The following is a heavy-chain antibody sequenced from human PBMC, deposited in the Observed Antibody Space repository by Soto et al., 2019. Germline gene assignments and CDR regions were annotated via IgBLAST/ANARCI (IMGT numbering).Heavy chain of an antibody. V-gene: IGHV3-30*18. CDR2: ISYDGSNK. D-gene: IGHD3-22*01. J-gene: IGHJ4*02. Sequence: GGSLRLSCAASGFTFSSYGMHWVRQAPGKGLEWVAVISYDGSNKYYADSVKGRFTISRDNSKNTLYLQMNSLRAEDTAVYYCAKEGYYYDSSGYTGYWGQGTLVTVSS. CDR1: GFTFSSYG. CDR3: AKEGYYYDSSGYTGY.